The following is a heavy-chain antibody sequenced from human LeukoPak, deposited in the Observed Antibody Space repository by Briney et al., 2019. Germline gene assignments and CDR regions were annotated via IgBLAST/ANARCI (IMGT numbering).Heavy chain of an antibody. D-gene: IGHD2-2*01. J-gene: IGHJ6*02. CDR2: ISGSGDIT. V-gene: IGHV3-23*01. CDR3: AKGAPCSSTNCYYFYGMDV. CDR1: GFTFSGFA. Sequence: GGSLRLSCAASGFTFSGFALSWVRLAPRKWLEWVSTISGSGDITYYADSVKGRFTISRDDSKNTLYLQMNSLRAEDTAVFYCAKGAPCSSTNCYYFYGMDVWGQGTTVTVSS.